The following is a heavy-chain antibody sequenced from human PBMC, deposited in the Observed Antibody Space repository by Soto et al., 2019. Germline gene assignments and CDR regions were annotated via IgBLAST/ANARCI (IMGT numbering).Heavy chain of an antibody. D-gene: IGHD2-15*01. Sequence: PSVKVSCKASGNSFTTYSLHWVRQAPGQSLEWMGWFDAGNRITKFSQKFQGRVTITRDTSASTAYMELSSLRSEDTAVYYCARDLGGWPDYWGQGTLVNVS. CDR1: GNSFTTYS. J-gene: IGHJ4*02. V-gene: IGHV1-3*01. CDR3: ARDLGGWPDY. CDR2: FDAGNRIT.